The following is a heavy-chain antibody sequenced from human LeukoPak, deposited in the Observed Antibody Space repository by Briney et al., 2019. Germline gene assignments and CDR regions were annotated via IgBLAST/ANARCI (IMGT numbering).Heavy chain of an antibody. D-gene: IGHD4-23*01. V-gene: IGHV2-5*01. Sequence: KESGPTLVKPTQTLTLTCTFSGFSLTTSGVGVGWIRQPPGKALEWLALIYWNDDKRYNTSLKTRLTITKDTSKNQVVLTMTNMDPVDTATYFCAHGYYGGYFDFWGRGTLVTVSS. J-gene: IGHJ4*02. CDR2: IYWNDDK. CDR3: AHGYYGGYFDF. CDR1: GFSLTTSGVG.